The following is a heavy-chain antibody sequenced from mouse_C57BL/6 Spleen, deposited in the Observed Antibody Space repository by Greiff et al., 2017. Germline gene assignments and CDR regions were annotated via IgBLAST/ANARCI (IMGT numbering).Heavy chain of an antibody. D-gene: IGHD1-1*01. J-gene: IGHJ1*03. CDR3: ASPYYGSSYWYFDV. CDR1: GYAFSSSW. Sequence: QVHVKQSGPELVKPGASVKISCKASGYAFSSSWMNWVKQRPGKGLEWIGRIYPGDGDTNYNGKFKGKATLTADKSSSTAYMKLSSLTSEDSAVYCCASPYYGSSYWYFDVWGTGTTVTVSS. V-gene: IGHV1-82*01. CDR2: IYPGDGDT.